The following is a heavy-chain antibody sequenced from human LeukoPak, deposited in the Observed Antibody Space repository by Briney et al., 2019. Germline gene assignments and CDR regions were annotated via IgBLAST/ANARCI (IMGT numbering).Heavy chain of an antibody. CDR3: ARDRKRGITMVRGVTSLDY. Sequence: PSETLSLTCAVYGGSFSGYYWSWIRQPPGKGLEWIGEINHSGSTNYNPSLKSRVTISVDKSKNQFSLKLSSVTAADTAVYYCARDRKRGITMVRGVTSLDYWGQGTLVTVSS. D-gene: IGHD3-10*01. CDR2: INHSGST. CDR1: GGSFSGYY. V-gene: IGHV4-34*01. J-gene: IGHJ4*02.